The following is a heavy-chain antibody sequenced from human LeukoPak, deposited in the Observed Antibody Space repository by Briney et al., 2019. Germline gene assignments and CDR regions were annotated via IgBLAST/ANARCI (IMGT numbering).Heavy chain of an antibody. V-gene: IGHV3-23*01. CDR1: GFTISSYV. Sequence: GGSLRLSCEASGFTISSYVMNWVRQAPGKGLEWVSVISEDGRTYYADSVKGRFTISRDNSKNTLYLQMNSMRAEDTAVYYCAKGSTSWEGYKGKYDPWGQGTLVTVST. CDR2: ISEDGRT. J-gene: IGHJ5*02. D-gene: IGHD6-13*01. CDR3: AKGSTSWEGYKGKYDP.